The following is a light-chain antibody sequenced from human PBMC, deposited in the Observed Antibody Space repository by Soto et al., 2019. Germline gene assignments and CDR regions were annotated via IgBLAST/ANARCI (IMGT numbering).Light chain of an antibody. V-gene: IGKV3-11*01. CDR3: QQRSNWGLT. CDR2: DAS. Sequence: EIVLTQSPATLSLSPGERATIYCRASQSVSSYLAWYQQKPGQAPRLLIYDASNRATGIPARFSGSGSGTDFTFSISSLEPEDFAVYYCQQRSNWGLTFGGGTKVDIK. CDR1: QSVSSY. J-gene: IGKJ4*01.